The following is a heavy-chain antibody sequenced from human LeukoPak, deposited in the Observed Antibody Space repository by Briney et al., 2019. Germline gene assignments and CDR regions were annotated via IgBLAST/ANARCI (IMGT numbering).Heavy chain of an antibody. V-gene: IGHV3-11*04. CDR2: ISSSGNNI. D-gene: IGHD2-21*02. CDR3: AREQTRGGDLDY. CDR1: GFTFSDYY. Sequence: PGGSLRLSCAASGFTFSDYYMSWIRQAPGKGLEWVSYISSSGNNIYYADSVKGRFTISRDNARNSLYLQMYSLRVEDTAVYYCAREQTRGGDLDYWGQGARVTVSS. J-gene: IGHJ4*02.